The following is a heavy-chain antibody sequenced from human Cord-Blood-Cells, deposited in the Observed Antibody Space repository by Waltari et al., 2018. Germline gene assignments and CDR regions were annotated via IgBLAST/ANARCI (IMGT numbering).Heavy chain of an antibody. D-gene: IGHD7-27*01. CDR3: ARDHTGYFFDY. CDR1: GFTFSNYS. V-gene: IGHV3-21*01. CDR2: ISSSSSYI. Sequence: EVQLVESGGGLVKPGGSLRPSCAASGFTFSNYSMNWVRQAPGKGLEWVSSISSSSSYIYYADSVKGRFTISRDNAKNSLYLQMNSLRAEDTAVYYCARDHTGYFFDYWGQGTLVTVSS. J-gene: IGHJ4*02.